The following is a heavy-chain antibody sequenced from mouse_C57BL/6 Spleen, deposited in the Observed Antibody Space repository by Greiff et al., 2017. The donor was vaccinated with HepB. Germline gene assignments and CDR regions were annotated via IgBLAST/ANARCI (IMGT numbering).Heavy chain of an antibody. V-gene: IGHV1-82*01. Sequence: QVQLKQSGPELVKPGASVKISCKASGYAFSSSWMNWVKQRPGKGLEWIGRIYPGDGDTNYNGKFKGKATLTADKSSSTAYMQLSSLTSEDSAVYFCAKIYYDYDYFDYWGQGTTLTVSS. J-gene: IGHJ2*01. CDR3: AKIYYDYDYFDY. CDR1: GYAFSSSW. CDR2: IYPGDGDT. D-gene: IGHD2-4*01.